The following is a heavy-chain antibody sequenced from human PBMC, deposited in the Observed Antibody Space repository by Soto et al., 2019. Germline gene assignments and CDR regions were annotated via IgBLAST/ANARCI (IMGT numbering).Heavy chain of an antibody. CDR1: GYTFTIYY. CDR2: INPSGGST. D-gene: IGHD1-26*01. V-gene: IGHV1-46*01. Sequence: GASVKVCCRASGYTFTIYYMQWVRQAPGQGLEWMGIINPSGGSTSYAQKFQGRVTMTRDTSTSTVYMQMNSLRAEDTAVYYCARSIVGATNFDYSGQGTLVTVSS. J-gene: IGHJ4*02. CDR3: ARSIVGATNFDY.